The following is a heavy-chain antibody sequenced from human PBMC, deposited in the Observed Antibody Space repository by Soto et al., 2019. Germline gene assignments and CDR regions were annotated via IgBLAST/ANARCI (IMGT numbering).Heavy chain of an antibody. D-gene: IGHD1-26*01. V-gene: IGHV4-59*01. CDR3: ARGLKWELRVLDY. CDR2: IYYSGST. CDR1: GGSISSYY. J-gene: IGHJ4*01. Sequence: KSSETLSLTCTVSGGSISSYYWSWIRRPPGKGLEWIGYIYYSGSTNYNPSLKSRVTISVDTSKNQFSLKLSSVTAADTAVYYCARGLKWELRVLDYWGQGTLVTVSS.